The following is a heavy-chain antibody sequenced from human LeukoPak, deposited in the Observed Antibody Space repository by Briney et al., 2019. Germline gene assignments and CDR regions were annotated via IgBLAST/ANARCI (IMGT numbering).Heavy chain of an antibody. CDR3: ARAYCTSYDSSGYYCEPLDY. CDR1: GYTFTSYY. D-gene: IGHD3-22*01. J-gene: IGHJ4*02. Sequence: GSVKVSCKASGYTFTSYYMHWVRQAPGQGLEWTGIINPSGGGTSYAQKFQGRVTMTRDTSTSTVYMELSSLRSEDTAVYYCARAYCTSYDSSGYYCEPLDYWGQGTLVTVSS. CDR2: INPSGGGT. V-gene: IGHV1-46*01.